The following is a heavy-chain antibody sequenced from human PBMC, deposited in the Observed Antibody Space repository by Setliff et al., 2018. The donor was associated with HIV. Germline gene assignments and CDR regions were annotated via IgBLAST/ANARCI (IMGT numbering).Heavy chain of an antibody. D-gene: IGHD3-10*01. Sequence: SETLSLTCTVSGDSISSDSCFWSWIRQPAGKGLEWNGRIYTSGGTNYNPSLKSRVTISIDTSKNQFSVKLTSVTAADTAVYYCARGWRLRGVIHYYNYGMDVWGQGTTVTVSS. CDR3: ARGWRLRGVIHYYNYGMDV. CDR1: GDSISSDSCF. CDR2: IYTSGGT. J-gene: IGHJ6*02. V-gene: IGHV4-61*02.